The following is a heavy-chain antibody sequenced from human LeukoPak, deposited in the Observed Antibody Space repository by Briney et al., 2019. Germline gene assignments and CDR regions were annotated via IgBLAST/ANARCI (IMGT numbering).Heavy chain of an antibody. CDR2: AGWAGGTT. CDR1: GFNFDRYT. D-gene: IGHD3-10*02. Sequence: PGGSLRHSCATSGFNFDRYTIHWVRHAPGKGLEWVSLAGWAGGTTFYSGSVRGRFTISRDSGRKSVYLQMNSLTTDDTAFYFCAKELDTMFFDYWGQGALVTVSS. CDR3: AKELDTMFFDY. V-gene: IGHV3-43*01. J-gene: IGHJ4*02.